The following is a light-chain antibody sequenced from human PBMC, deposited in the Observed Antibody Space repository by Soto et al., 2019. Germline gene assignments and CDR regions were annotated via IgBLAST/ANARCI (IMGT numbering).Light chain of an antibody. CDR1: QDISTY. V-gene: IGKV1-27*01. CDR3: QKYDNAPLN. CDR2: AAY. J-gene: IGKJ4*01. Sequence: DIQMTQAPSSLSASVGDRVTITCRARQDISTYLAWYQQKPGKVPKLLISAAYTLQSGVPPRFSRSGSGTDFTLSISNLQPEDVATYHCQKYDNAPLNFGGGTKVEIK.